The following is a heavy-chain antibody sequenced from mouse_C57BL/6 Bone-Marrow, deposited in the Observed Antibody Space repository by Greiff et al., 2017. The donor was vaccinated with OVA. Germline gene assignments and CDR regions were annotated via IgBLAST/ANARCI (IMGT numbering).Heavy chain of an antibody. CDR2: IDPSVSFT. J-gene: IGHJ4*01. CDR1: GYAFPSYW. D-gene: IGHD3-3*01. V-gene: IGHV1-59*01. Sequence: VQLQQPGAELVRPGTSVTLSCKASGYAFPSYWMHWGKRRPGQGLEWIGVIDPSVSFTTYNQKFKGKATLTVDTSSSTAYIQLSSLTSEDSAVYYCARDTETDAMDYWGQGTSVTVSS. CDR3: ARDTETDAMDY.